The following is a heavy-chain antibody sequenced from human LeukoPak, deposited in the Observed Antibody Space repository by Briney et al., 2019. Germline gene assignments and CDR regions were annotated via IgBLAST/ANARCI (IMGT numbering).Heavy chain of an antibody. CDR2: IKLDGSEK. J-gene: IGHJ6*02. CDR1: GFTFGKYW. V-gene: IGHV3-7*03. Sequence: GGSLRLPCVASGFTFGKYWMSWVRQAPGKGLEWVANIKLDGSEKNYVDSVKGRFTISRDNTKNSLYLQMNSLRAEDTAVYYCARDTPGLGMDVWGQGTTVTVSS. CDR3: ARDTPGLGMDV.